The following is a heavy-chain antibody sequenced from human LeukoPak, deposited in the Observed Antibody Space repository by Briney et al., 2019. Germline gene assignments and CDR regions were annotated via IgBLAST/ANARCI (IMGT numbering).Heavy chain of an antibody. D-gene: IGHD6-13*01. Sequence: GASVKVSCKASGYTFVGYYLHWVRQAPGQGLEWMGWISAYNGNTNYAQKLQGRVTMTTDTSTSTAYMELRSLRSDDTAVYYCARSGYSSSWYKSDNFDYWGQGTLVTVSS. CDR2: ISAYNGNT. J-gene: IGHJ4*02. V-gene: IGHV1-18*04. CDR1: GYTFVGYY. CDR3: ARSGYSSSWYKSDNFDY.